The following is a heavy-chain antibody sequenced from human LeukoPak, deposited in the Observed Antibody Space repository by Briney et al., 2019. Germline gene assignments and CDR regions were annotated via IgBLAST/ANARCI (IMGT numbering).Heavy chain of an antibody. CDR2: INAGNGNT. J-gene: IGHJ4*02. D-gene: IGHD3-16*01. CDR1: GYTFTSYA. CDR3: AREGVRSPLDY. Sequence: ASVKVSCKASGYTFTSYAMHWVRQAPGQRLEWMRWINAGNGNTKYSQKFQGRVTITRDTSASTAYMELSSLRSEDTAMYYCAREGVRSPLDYWGQGTLVTVSS. V-gene: IGHV1-3*01.